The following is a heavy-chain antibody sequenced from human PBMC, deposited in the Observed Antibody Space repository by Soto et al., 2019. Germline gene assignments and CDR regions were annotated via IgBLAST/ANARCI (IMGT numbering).Heavy chain of an antibody. CDR1: GYTFTSYG. D-gene: IGHD2-2*01. Sequence: ASVKVSCKASGYTFTSYGISWVRQAPGQGLEWMGWISAYNGNTNYAQKLQGRVTMTTDTSTSTAYMELRSLRSDDTAVYYCARDLGYYSSTSCYDNFDYWGQGTLVTVSS. CDR3: ARDLGYYSSTSCYDNFDY. CDR2: ISAYNGNT. V-gene: IGHV1-18*01. J-gene: IGHJ4*02.